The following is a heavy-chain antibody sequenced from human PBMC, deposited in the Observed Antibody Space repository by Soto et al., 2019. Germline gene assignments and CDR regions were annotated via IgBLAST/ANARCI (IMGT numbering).Heavy chain of an antibody. V-gene: IGHV3-23*01. J-gene: IGHJ4*02. D-gene: IGHD4-17*01. CDR1: GFTFSSYA. CDR2: VSGSGGDT. Sequence: GGSLRLSCAASGFTFSSYAMSWVRQAPGEGLEWVSAVSGSGGDTYYADSVKGRFTISRDNSKNTLSLQMNSLRAEDTAVYYCATPSVTTVALFDFWGQGTLVTVSS. CDR3: ATPSVTTVALFDF.